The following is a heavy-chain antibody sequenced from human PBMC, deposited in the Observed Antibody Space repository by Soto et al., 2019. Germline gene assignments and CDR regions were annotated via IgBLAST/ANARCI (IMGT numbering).Heavy chain of an antibody. Sequence: VQLLESGGGLVQPGGSLRLSCAASGFTFSSYAMHWVRQAPGKGLEWVAVIWYDGSNKYYGDSVKGRFTISRDNSKNTLYLQMNSLRAEDTAVYYCARDNRPDYYDSSGYYDWGQGTLVTVSS. CDR2: IWYDGSNK. V-gene: IGHV3-33*01. D-gene: IGHD3-22*01. J-gene: IGHJ4*02. CDR3: ARDNRPDYYDSSGYYD. CDR1: GFTFSSYA.